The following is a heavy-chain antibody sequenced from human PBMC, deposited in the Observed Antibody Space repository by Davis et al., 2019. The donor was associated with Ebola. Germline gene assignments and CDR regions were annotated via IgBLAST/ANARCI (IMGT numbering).Heavy chain of an antibody. CDR3: TTYDIYTSVAPRRWFDP. D-gene: IGHD5-18*01. J-gene: IGHJ5*02. CDR2: ISYNGII. V-gene: IGHV4-39*01. Sequence: PSGTLSLTCTVSGGSINNGRSFWGWIRQPPGKGLEWVGAISYNGIINPSPSLKSRVSMSLDTSKNQFSLTLNSVTAADTAVYYCTTYDIYTSVAPRRWFDPWGQGTLVTVSS. CDR1: GGSINNGRSF.